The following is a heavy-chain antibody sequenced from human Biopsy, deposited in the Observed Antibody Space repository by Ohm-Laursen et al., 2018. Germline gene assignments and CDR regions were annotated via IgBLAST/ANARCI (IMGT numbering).Heavy chain of an antibody. CDR2: ITGSGDSGGKT. V-gene: IGHV3-23*01. CDR1: GFTFSNYA. J-gene: IGHJ4*02. D-gene: IGHD3-22*01. CDR3: ATDPYYYDRHFNS. Sequence: SLRLSCTASGFTFSNYATNWVCQAPGKGLEWVSAITGSGDSGGKTYYADSVKGRFTISRDNSKSTLYLQMNSLRAEDTAVYYCATDPYYYDRHFNSWGQGTLVTVSS.